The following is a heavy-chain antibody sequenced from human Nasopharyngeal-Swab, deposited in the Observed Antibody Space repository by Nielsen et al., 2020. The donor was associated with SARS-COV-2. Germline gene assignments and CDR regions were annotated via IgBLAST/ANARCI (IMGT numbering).Heavy chain of an antibody. CDR2: IYYSGST. V-gene: IGHV4-39*01. CDR3: ARHGPTNDFWSGYYYYGMDV. CDR1: GGSISSSSYY. J-gene: IGHJ6*02. Sequence: SETLSLTCTVSGGSISSSSYYWGWIRQPPGKGLEWIGSIYYSGSTYYNPSLESRVTISVDTSKNQFSLKLSSVTAADTAVYYCARHGPTNDFWSGYYYYGMDVWGQGTTVTVSS. D-gene: IGHD3-3*01.